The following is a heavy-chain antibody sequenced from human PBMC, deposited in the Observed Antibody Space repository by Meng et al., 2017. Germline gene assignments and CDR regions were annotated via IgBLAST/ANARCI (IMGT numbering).Heavy chain of an antibody. V-gene: IGHV4-61*02. CDR3: ARVVVVGWFDP. J-gene: IGHJ5*02. CDR2: IYTSGST. D-gene: IGHD3-22*01. CDR1: GGSISSGSYY. Sequence: SETLSLTFTVSGGSISSGSYYWSWIRQPAGKGLEWIGRIYTSGSTNYNPSLKSRVTISVDTSKNQFSLKLSSVTAADTAVYYCARVVVVGWFDPWGQGTLVTVSS.